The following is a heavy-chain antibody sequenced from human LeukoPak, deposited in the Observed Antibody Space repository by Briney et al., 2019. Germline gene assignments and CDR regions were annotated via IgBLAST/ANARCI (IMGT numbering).Heavy chain of an antibody. CDR2: IYYSGSI. V-gene: IGHV4-61*10. J-gene: IGHJ4*02. D-gene: IGHD6-13*01. CDR3: ARKTNIAAAGTAFDY. Sequence: SETLSLTCTVSGGSISSGSYYWSWIRQPAGKGLEWTGYIYYSGSIYYNPSLKSRVTMSVDTSKNQFSLKLSSVTAVDTAVYYCARKTNIAAAGTAFDYWGQGTLVTVSS. CDR1: GGSISSGSYY.